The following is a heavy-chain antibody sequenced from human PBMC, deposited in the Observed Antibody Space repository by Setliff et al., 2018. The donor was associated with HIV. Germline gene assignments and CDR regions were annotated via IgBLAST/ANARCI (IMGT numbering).Heavy chain of an antibody. CDR2: INHSGST. CDR1: GFTFANYA. J-gene: IGHJ4*02. CDR3: ARGGGYDRSGYYPFDY. D-gene: IGHD3-22*01. V-gene: IGHV4-34*01. Sequence: KTGGSLRLSCAASGFTFANYAMTWVRQAPGKGLEWIGEINHSGSTNYNPSLKSRVTMSVDTSKNQFSLKLSSVTAADTAVYYCARGGGYDRSGYYPFDYWGQGTPVTVSS.